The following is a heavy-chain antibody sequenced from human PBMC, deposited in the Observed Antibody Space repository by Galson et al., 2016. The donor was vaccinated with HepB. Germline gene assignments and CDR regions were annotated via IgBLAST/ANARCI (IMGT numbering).Heavy chain of an antibody. J-gene: IGHJ6*02. CDR3: ARAPCSGGSCYSYYQYYYGIDV. V-gene: IGHV4-31*03. CDR2: IYYSGST. Sequence: TLSLTCTVSGGSIISGGYYWSWIRQHPGKGLEWIGYIYYSGSTHYNPSLKSRVTISVDTSKNQFSLRLSSVSAADTAVHYCARAPCSGGSCYSYYQYYYGIDVWGQGATVTVSS. CDR1: GGSIISGGYY. D-gene: IGHD2-15*01.